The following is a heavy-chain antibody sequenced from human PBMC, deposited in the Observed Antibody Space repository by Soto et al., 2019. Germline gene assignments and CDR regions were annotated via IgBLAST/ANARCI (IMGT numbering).Heavy chain of an antibody. CDR2: IYWDDDK. Sequence: QITLKESGPTLVKPTQTLTLTCTFSGFSLSTGGVSVAWIRQTPGKALEWLALIYWDDDKRYNPSLKSRLTITKDTSNNQAVLTMTNMDPVDTATYYCTHRPNLQWGFDYWGPGTLVTVSS. CDR3: THRPNLQWGFDY. V-gene: IGHV2-5*02. CDR1: GFSLSTGGVS. D-gene: IGHD2-8*01. J-gene: IGHJ4*02.